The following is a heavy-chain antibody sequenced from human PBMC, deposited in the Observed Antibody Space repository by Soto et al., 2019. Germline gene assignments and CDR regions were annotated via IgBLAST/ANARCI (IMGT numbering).Heavy chain of an antibody. J-gene: IGHJ3*02. CDR1: GYTFTSYA. D-gene: IGHD3-10*01. V-gene: IGHV1-3*01. CDR2: INAGNGNT. CDR3: ASPVPGRGAFDI. Sequence: ASVKVSCKASGYTFTSYAIHWVRQAPGQRLEWMGWINAGNGNTKYSQKFQGRVTITRDTSASTAYMELSSLRSEDTAVYYCASPVPGRGAFDIWGQGTMVTVSS.